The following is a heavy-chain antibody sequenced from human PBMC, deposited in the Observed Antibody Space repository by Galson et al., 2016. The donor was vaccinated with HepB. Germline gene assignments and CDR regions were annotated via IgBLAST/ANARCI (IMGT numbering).Heavy chain of an antibody. D-gene: IGHD2-15*01. Sequence: SLRLSCAASGFMFSELHLSWVRQAPGKGLEWVSSISENGDGTYYADSVRGRFTISRDNSKNILYLQMDNLRVEDTAIYYCGKDSSAVEAADEYWGQGTLVTVSS. J-gene: IGHJ4*02. CDR2: ISENGDGT. CDR3: GKDSSAVEAADEY. V-gene: IGHV3-23*01. CDR1: GFMFSELH.